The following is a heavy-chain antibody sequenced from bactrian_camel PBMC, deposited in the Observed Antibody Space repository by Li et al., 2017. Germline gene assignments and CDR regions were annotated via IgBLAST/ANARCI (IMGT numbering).Heavy chain of an antibody. CDR3: AAGYSDEGEYNH. D-gene: IGHD4*01. V-gene: IGHV3S1*01. Sequence: VQLVESGGGSVQAGGSLRLSCAASGYGYSSDCMAWFRQSPGKEREGVAGIYAGGARTRYADSVKGRFTISRDNAKNELYLHITSLKAEDTAVYYCAAGYSDEGEYNHWGQGTQVTVS. CDR1: GYGYSSDC. J-gene: IGHJ4*01. CDR2: IYAGGART.